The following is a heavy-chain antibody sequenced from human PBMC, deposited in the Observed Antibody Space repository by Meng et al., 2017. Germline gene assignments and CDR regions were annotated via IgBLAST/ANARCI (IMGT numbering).Heavy chain of an antibody. CDR3: VRVGESSSWLFDY. J-gene: IGHJ4*02. D-gene: IGHD6-13*01. Sequence: QVQRVEAGGGVVQPGRSLRLSCAASGFTFSSYGMHWVRQAPGKGLEWVAVIWYDGSNKYYADSVKGRFTISRDNSKNTLYLQMNSLRAEDTAVYYCVRVGESSSWLFDYWGQGTLVTVSS. CDR1: GFTFSSYG. CDR2: IWYDGSNK. V-gene: IGHV3-33*01.